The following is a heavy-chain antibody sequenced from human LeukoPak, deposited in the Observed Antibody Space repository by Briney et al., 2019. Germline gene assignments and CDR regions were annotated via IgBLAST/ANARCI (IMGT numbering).Heavy chain of an antibody. Sequence: SETLSLTCTVSGGSISSYYWSRIRQPPGKGLEWIGYIYTSGSTNYNPSLKSRVTISVDTSKNQFSLKLSSVTAADTAVYYCARTIFGPSLGGWFDPWGQGTLVTVSS. CDR3: ARTIFGPSLGGWFDP. V-gene: IGHV4-4*09. D-gene: IGHD3-3*01. J-gene: IGHJ5*02. CDR1: GGSISSYY. CDR2: IYTSGST.